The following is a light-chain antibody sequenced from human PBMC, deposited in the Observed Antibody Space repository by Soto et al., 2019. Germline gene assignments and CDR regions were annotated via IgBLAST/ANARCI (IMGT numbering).Light chain of an antibody. CDR3: QQSYSSPPLT. V-gene: IGKV1-39*01. Sequence: DIQMTQSPSSLSASVGDRVTITCRASQSISSYLNWYQQKPGKAPKLLIYAASSLQSGVPSRFSGRGFGADFSLTIRSLQTGGFATYYWQQSYSSPPLTFSQGTQVEIK. J-gene: IGKJ1*01. CDR1: QSISSY. CDR2: AAS.